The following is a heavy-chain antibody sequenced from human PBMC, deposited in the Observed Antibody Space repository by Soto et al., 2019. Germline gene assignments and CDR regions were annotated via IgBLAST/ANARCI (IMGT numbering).Heavy chain of an antibody. J-gene: IGHJ6*03. CDR2: LGGNGFTT. CDR3: AKARRPSLNFFYYMDV. V-gene: IGHV3-23*01. Sequence: EVQLLESGGGLVQPGGSLRLSCVVSGFTFGSYAMSWVRQAPEKGPEWVDILGGNGFTTYYADSVKGRFTLSGDKSKSTLFLQMNSLRADDTGVYYCAKARRPSLNFFYYMDVWGRGTSVTVSS. CDR1: GFTFGSYA. D-gene: IGHD2-2*01.